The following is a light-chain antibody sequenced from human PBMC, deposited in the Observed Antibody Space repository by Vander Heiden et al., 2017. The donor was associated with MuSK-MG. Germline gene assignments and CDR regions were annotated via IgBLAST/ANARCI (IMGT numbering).Light chain of an antibody. J-gene: IGKJ5*01. CDR3: QQDGKSPVT. V-gene: IGKV3-20*01. CDR1: QSVKSSF. CDR2: GTS. Sequence: EIVLTQSPGTLSLSPGERATLSCRASQSVKSSFLAWYQQKPGQAPRLLIYGTSNRATGIPDRFSGSGSGTDFTLTISRLEPEDFAVYYCQQDGKSPVTFGQGTRLEIK.